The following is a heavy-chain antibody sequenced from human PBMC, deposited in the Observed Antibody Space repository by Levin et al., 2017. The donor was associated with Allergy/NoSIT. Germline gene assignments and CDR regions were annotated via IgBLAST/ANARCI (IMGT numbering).Heavy chain of an antibody. D-gene: IGHD4-17*01. V-gene: IGHV3-7*03. Sequence: GGSLRLSCAASGFSGYDYWMSWVRQTPGKGLEWVANIKQHGSETYQLDAVKGRFTSSRDNAKNSLYLQMNGLRVEDTAVYYCARGHYGDYGAFAYWGQGILVTVSS. CDR2: IKQHGSET. J-gene: IGHJ4*02. CDR1: GFSGYDYW. CDR3: ARGHYGDYGAFAY.